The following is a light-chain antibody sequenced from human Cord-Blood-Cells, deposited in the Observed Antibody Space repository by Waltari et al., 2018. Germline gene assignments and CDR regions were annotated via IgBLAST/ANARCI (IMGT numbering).Light chain of an antibody. Sequence: EIVLTQSPGTLSLSPGERATLSCRASQSVSSSYLAWYQQKPGQAPRLLIYGASSRATGIPDRFSGSGSGTYFTLTISRREPEDFAVYYCQQYGSSPFTFGPGTKVDIK. V-gene: IGKV3-20*01. CDR1: QSVSSSY. J-gene: IGKJ3*01. CDR3: QQYGSSPFT. CDR2: GAS.